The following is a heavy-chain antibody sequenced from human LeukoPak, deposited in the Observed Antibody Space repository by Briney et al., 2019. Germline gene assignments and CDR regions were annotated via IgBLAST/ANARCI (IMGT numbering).Heavy chain of an antibody. J-gene: IGHJ5*01. CDR1: GYTFTDYY. CDR3: ARRAYSGYQANARWFDS. D-gene: IGHD3-22*01. Sequence: ASVKVSCKVSGYTFTDYYIHWVRQAPGQGREWMGLINPSAGSTSYAQKFQGRVSMTRDTSTSTVYMELSSRKSEDTAVYYCARRAYSGYQANARWFDSWGQGTLVTVSS. CDR2: INPSAGST. V-gene: IGHV1-46*01.